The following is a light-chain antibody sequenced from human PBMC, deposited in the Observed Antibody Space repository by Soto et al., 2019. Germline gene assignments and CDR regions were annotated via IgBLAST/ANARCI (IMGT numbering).Light chain of an antibody. CDR2: DAS. V-gene: IGKV3-11*01. CDR1: QFVSSSY. J-gene: IGKJ5*01. Sequence: QSRVTLAMSAGESATLLCRAIQFVSSSYLAWYQQKPGQAPRLLIYDASNRATGIPARFSGSGSGTDFTLTISSLEPEDSAIYYCQQRNIWPPVTFGQGTRLEIK. CDR3: QQRNIWPPVT.